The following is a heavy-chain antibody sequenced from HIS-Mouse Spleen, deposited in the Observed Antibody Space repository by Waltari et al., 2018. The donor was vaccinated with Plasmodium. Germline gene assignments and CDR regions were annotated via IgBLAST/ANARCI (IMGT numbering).Heavy chain of an antibody. J-gene: IGHJ3*02. Sequence: QVQLVESGGGVVQPGRSLRLSCAASGFTFSSYAMHWVRQAPGKGLEWVAVISYDGSNKYYADSVKGRFTISRDNSKNTLYLQMNSLRAEDTAVYYCARDRDILTGYYDAFDIWGQGTMVTVSS. V-gene: IGHV3-30*04. D-gene: IGHD3-9*01. CDR1: GFTFSSYA. CDR2: ISYDGSNK. CDR3: ARDRDILTGYYDAFDI.